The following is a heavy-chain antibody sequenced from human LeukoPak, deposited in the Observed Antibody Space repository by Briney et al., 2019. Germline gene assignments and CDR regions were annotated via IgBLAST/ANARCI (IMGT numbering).Heavy chain of an antibody. J-gene: IGHJ6*03. CDR3: TRDKDTAMVTFYYYYMDV. CDR1: GFTFSSYA. D-gene: IGHD5-18*01. V-gene: IGHV3-23*01. Sequence: GGSLRLSCAASGFTFSSYAMSWVRQAPGKGLEWVSAISGSGGSTYYADSVKGRFTISRDNSKNTLYLQMNSLRAEDTAVYYCTRDKDTAMVTFYYYYMDVWGKGTTVTVSS. CDR2: ISGSGGST.